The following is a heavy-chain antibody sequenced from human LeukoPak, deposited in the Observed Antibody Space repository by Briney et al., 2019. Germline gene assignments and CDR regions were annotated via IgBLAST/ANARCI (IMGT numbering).Heavy chain of an antibody. D-gene: IGHD2-21*02. Sequence: ASVKVSCTCSGYTLTELSMHWVRQAPGKGLEWMGGFDPEDGETIYARKFQGRVTMTEDTSTDTAYMELSSLRSEDTAVYYCATAGDPYYYYGMDVWGQGTTVTVSS. CDR2: FDPEDGET. CDR1: GYTLTELS. V-gene: IGHV1-24*01. J-gene: IGHJ6*02. CDR3: ATAGDPYYYYGMDV.